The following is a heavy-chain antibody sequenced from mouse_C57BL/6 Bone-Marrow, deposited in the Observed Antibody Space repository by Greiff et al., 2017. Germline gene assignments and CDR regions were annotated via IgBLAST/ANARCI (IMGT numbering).Heavy chain of an antibody. CDR3: ARSGCFYAMDY. D-gene: IGHD3-1*01. CDR1: GYAFSSSW. CDR2: IYPGDGDT. J-gene: IGHJ4*01. Sequence: QVTLKESGPELVKPGASVKISCKASGYAFSSSWMNWVKQRPGKGLEWIGRIYPGDGDTNYNGKFKGKATLTADKSSSTAYMQLSSLTSEDSAVYFCARSGCFYAMDYWGQGTSVTVSS. V-gene: IGHV1-82*01.